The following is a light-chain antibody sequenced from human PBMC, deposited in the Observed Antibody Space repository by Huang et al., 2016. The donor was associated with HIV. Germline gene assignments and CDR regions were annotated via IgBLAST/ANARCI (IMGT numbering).Light chain of an antibody. CDR1: QSISNY. Sequence: DIQMTQSPSSLSASVGDRVTITCRASQSISNYLNWYQQKPGKAPKRLIYSTYFFQRGVPSRFSGSGSGTAFTLTISSLQPEDFATYYCQQNYNDPPGTFGQGTQVEIK. V-gene: IGKV1-39*01. CDR2: STY. CDR3: QQNYNDPPGT. J-gene: IGKJ1*01.